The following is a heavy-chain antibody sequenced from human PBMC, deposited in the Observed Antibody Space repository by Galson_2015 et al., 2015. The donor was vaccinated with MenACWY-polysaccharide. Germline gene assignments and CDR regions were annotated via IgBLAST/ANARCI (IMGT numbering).Heavy chain of an antibody. Sequence: SLRLSCAASGFSLGAWHMSWIRQAPGKGLEWLSYISKSGDSIYYADSVKGRFTISRDNARNSLYLQVNSLEAEDTAIYYCARGHYGLDVWGQGTLVTVSS. J-gene: IGHJ6*02. CDR3: ARGHYGLDV. CDR1: GFSLGAWH. CDR2: ISKSGDSI. V-gene: IGHV3-11*01.